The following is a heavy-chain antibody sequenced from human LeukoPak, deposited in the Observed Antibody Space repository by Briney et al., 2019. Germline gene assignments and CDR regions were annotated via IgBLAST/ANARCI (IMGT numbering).Heavy chain of an antibody. Sequence: SETLSLTCTVSGGSISSYYWSWIRQPPGKGLEWIGYIYYSGSTNYNPSLKSRVTISVDTSKNQFSLKLSSATAADTAVYYCARCIAVAGRRDAFDIWGQGTMVTVSS. V-gene: IGHV4-59*01. CDR2: IYYSGST. CDR1: GGSISSYY. D-gene: IGHD6-19*01. CDR3: ARCIAVAGRRDAFDI. J-gene: IGHJ3*02.